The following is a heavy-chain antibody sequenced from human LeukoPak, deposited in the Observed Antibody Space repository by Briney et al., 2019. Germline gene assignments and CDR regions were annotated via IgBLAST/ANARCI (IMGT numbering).Heavy chain of an antibody. D-gene: IGHD2-8*02. CDR1: GFTFTSYA. Sequence: GGSLRLSCVASGFTFTSYAMHWVRQAPGKGLEWVSSITSSGDGTFYTDSLSGRFTISRDNAKKAVFLQMKSLRRGDSALYFCAKGTDTTGRHNFDIWGQGTLVTVSS. CDR2: ITSSGDGT. CDR3: AKGTDTTGRHNFDI. J-gene: IGHJ4*02. V-gene: IGHV3-23*01.